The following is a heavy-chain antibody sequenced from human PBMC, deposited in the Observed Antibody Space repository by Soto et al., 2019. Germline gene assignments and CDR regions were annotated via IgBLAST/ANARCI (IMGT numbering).Heavy chain of an antibody. J-gene: IGHJ4*02. CDR1: GFTFSSYA. D-gene: IGHD6-6*01. CDR2: ISGSGGST. Sequence: EVQLLESGGGLVQPGGSLRLSCEASGFTFSSYAMSWVRQAPGKWLEWVSAISGSGGSTYYADSVKGRFTISRDNSKNTLYLQMNSLRAEDTAVYYCAKSFAGIAARPGFDYWGQGTLVTVSS. CDR3: AKSFAGIAARPGFDY. V-gene: IGHV3-23*01.